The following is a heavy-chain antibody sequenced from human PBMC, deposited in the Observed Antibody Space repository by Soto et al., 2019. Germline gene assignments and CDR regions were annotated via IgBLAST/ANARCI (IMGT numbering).Heavy chain of an antibody. CDR3: ARALLRYFDWLSPLYFDY. CDR2: IIPIFGTA. J-gene: IGHJ4*02. CDR1: GGTFSSYA. Sequence: VASVKDSCKASGGTFSSYAISWVRQAPGQGLEWMGGIIPIFGTANYAQKFQGRVTITADESTSTAYMELSSLRSEDTAVYYCARALLRYFDWLSPLYFDYWGQGTLVTVSS. D-gene: IGHD3-9*01. V-gene: IGHV1-69*13.